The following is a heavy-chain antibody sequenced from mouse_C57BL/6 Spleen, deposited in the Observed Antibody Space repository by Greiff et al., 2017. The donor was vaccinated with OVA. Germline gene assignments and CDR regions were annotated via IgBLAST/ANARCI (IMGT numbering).Heavy chain of an antibody. J-gene: IGHJ4*01. CDR2: IRSKSNNYAT. D-gene: IGHD2-4*01. CDR1: GFSFNTYA. CDR3: VRQEKLWAYDYDDYAMDY. V-gene: IGHV10-1*01. Sequence: EVHLVESGGGLVQPKGSLKLSCAASGFSFNTYAMNWVRQAPGKGLEWVARIRSKSNNYATYYADSVKDRFTISRDDSESMLYLQMNNLKTEDTAMYYCVRQEKLWAYDYDDYAMDYWGQGTSVTVSS.